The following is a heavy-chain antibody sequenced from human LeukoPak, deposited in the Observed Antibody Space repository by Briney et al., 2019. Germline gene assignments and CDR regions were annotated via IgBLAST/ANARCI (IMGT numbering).Heavy chain of an antibody. V-gene: IGHV1-69*13. D-gene: IGHD3-9*01. CDR3: AKDLEGSKNEDVLRYFDYQTGFDP. CDR1: GGTFSSYA. CDR2: IIPIFGTA. Sequence: SVKVSCKASGGTFSSYAISWVRQAPGQGLEWMGGIIPIFGTANYAQKFQGRVTITADESTSTAYMELSRLRSDDTAVYYCAKDLEGSKNEDVLRYFDYQTGFDPWGQGTLVTVSS. J-gene: IGHJ5*02.